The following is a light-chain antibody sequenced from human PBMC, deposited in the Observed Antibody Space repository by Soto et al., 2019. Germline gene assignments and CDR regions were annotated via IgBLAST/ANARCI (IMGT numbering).Light chain of an antibody. CDR1: SANIGKYY. Sequence: QSVLTQPPSVSAAPGQKVTISCSGSSANIGKYYVSWYQQLPGTAPKLLIYENNKRPSGIPDRFSGSKSGTSATLGITGLQTGDEADYYCGAWDSSLSAGVFGGGTKLTVL. CDR3: GAWDSSLSAGV. J-gene: IGLJ3*02. CDR2: ENN. V-gene: IGLV1-51*02.